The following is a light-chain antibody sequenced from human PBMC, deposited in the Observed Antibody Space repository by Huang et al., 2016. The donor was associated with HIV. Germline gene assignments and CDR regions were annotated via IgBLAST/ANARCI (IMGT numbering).Light chain of an antibody. CDR1: QSVSTY. CDR3: QQRSNWPGT. J-gene: IGKJ2*01. CDR2: ASS. V-gene: IGKV3-11*01. Sequence: ETVLTQSPATLSLSPGERATLSCRASQSVSTYFAWYQQKPGQAPRLLLYASSIRAAGTPARCSGSGSGTDVTLTISSREPEDFAIYYCQQRSNWPGTFGQGTKLEIK.